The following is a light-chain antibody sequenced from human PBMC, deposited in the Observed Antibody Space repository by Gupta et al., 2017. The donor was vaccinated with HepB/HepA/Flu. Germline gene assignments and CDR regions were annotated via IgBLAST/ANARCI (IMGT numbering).Light chain of an antibody. Sequence: EIVLTQSPGTLSLSPGERATLSCRASQSVSCSILGCHLAWYQQKPGQAPRLLITGASSRATGIPDRISGSGSGTDFTLTINRLEPEDFAVYYCQQDGSSVLTFGGGTKVEIK. V-gene: IGKV3-20*01. CDR2: GAS. J-gene: IGKJ4*01. CDR1: QSVSCSILGCH. CDR3: QQDGSSVLT.